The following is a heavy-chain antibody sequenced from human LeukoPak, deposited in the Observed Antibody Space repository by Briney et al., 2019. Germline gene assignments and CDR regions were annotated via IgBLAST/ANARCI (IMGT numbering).Heavy chain of an antibody. CDR1: GGTFSSYA. J-gene: IGHJ4*02. CDR2: IIPIFGTA. D-gene: IGHD3-22*01. CDR3: ARGGHNYYDSSAFDY. V-gene: IGHV1-69*05. Sequence: SVEVSCKASGGTFSSYAISWVRQAPGQGLEWMGGIIPIFGTANYAQKFQGRVTITTDESTSTAYMELSSLRSEDTAVYYCARGGHNYYDSSAFDYWGQGTLVTVSS.